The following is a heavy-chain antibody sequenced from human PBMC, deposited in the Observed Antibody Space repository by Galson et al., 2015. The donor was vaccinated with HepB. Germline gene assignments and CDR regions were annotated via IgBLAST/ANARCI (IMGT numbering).Heavy chain of an antibody. Sequence: SLRLSCAASGFTFSSYAMHWVRQAPGKGLEWVAVISYDGSNKYYADSVKGRFTISRDNSKNTLYLQMNSLRAEDTAVYYCARDARGYSYGYRGALRYWGQGTLVTVSS. V-gene: IGHV3-30-3*01. CDR1: GFTFSSYA. J-gene: IGHJ4*02. CDR2: ISYDGSNK. D-gene: IGHD5-18*01. CDR3: ARDARGYSYGYRGALRY.